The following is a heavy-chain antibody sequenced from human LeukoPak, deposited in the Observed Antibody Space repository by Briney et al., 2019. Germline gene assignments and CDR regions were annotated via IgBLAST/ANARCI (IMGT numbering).Heavy chain of an antibody. CDR2: ISTGGGGT. V-gene: IGHV3-23*01. CDR1: GFTFSSYD. CDR3: AKRGTGSYYYFDY. Sequence: GGSLRLSCAASGFTFSSYDMSWVRQAPGKGLEWVSGISTGGGGTYYADSVKGRFTISRDNSKNTLYLQMNSLRAEDTAVYYCAKRGTGSYYYFDYWGQGTLVTVSS. D-gene: IGHD1-26*01. J-gene: IGHJ4*02.